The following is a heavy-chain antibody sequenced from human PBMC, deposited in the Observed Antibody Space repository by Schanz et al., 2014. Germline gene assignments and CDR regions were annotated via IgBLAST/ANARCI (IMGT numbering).Heavy chain of an antibody. CDR1: GFTFSDHY. J-gene: IGHJ4*02. CDR2: IYSGIGA. CDR3: ARVPYGSGSYWDY. Sequence: DVQLLESGGGLVQPGGSLRLSCAASGFTFSDHYMDWVRQAPGKGLEWVSVIYSGIGAYYADSVKDRFTVSRDNSKNTVYLQMNSLRAGDTAVYYCARVPYGSGSYWDYWGQGTLVTVSS. D-gene: IGHD3-10*01. V-gene: IGHV3-66*01.